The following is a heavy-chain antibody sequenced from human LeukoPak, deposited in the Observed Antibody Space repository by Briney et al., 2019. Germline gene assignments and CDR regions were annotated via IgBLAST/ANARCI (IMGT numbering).Heavy chain of an antibody. Sequence: PGGSLRLSCAASGFTVSSNYMSWVRQAPGKGLEGVSIIYSGGSTFYADSVKGRVTISRDNSKTTLYLQMNSLRAEDTAVYYCARGGSYLSAFDIWGQGTMVTVSS. CDR2: IYSGGST. D-gene: IGHD1-26*01. CDR1: GFTVSSNY. CDR3: ARGGSYLSAFDI. V-gene: IGHV3-53*01. J-gene: IGHJ3*02.